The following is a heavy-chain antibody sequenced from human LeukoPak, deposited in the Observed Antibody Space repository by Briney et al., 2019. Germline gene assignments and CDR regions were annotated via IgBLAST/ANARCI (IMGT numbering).Heavy chain of an antibody. CDR2: INPSGGST. J-gene: IGHJ3*02. CDR3: ARSSAYYNEADI. D-gene: IGHD3-9*01. Sequence: GASVKVSCKTSGYTFTIYYMHWVRQAPGQGLEWMGIINPSGGSTTYAQKFQGRLTMTSDTSTSTVYMELSSLRSEDTAVYYCARSSAYYNEADIWGQGTMVTVSS. CDR1: GYTFTIYY. V-gene: IGHV1-46*01.